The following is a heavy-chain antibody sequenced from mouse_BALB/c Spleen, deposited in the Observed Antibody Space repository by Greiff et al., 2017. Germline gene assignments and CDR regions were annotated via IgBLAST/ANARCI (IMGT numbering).Heavy chain of an antibody. Sequence: VQLQQSAAELARPGASVKMSCKASGYTFTSYTMHWVKQRPGQGLEWIGYINPSSGYTEYNQKFKDKTTLTADKTSSTAYMQLSSLTSEDSAVYYCARLDAMDYWGQGTSVTVSS. CDR3: ARLDAMDY. CDR1: GYTFTSYT. J-gene: IGHJ4*01. V-gene: IGHV1-4*02. CDR2: INPSSGYT.